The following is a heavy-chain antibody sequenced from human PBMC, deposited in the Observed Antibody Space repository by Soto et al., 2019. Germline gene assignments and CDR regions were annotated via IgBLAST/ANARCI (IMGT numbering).Heavy chain of an antibody. CDR2: IYPGDSDT. J-gene: IGHJ4*02. Sequence: GESLKISCKGSGYTFTDYWIGWVRQLPGKGLEWMGIIYPGDSDTRYSPSFQGHVTITVDKSTNTTYLQWSTLRASDTAMYYCARHGMYDSSGYYYYFDYWGQGTLVTVSS. V-gene: IGHV5-51*01. D-gene: IGHD3-22*01. CDR3: ARHGMYDSSGYYYYFDY. CDR1: GYTFTDYW.